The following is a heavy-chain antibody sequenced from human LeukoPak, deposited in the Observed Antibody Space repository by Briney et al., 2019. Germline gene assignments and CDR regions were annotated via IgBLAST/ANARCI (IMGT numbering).Heavy chain of an antibody. CDR1: GGSISSGGYS. V-gene: IGHV4-30-2*01. J-gene: IGHJ3*02. CDR2: IYHSGST. D-gene: IGHD6-13*01. Sequence: SQTLSLTCAVSGGSISSGGYSWSWIRQPPGKGLEWIGYIYHSGSTYYNPSLKSRVTISVDRSKNQFSLKLSSVTAADTAVYYCARRIAAAGTLEDDAFDIWGQGTMVTVSS. CDR3: ARRIAAAGTLEDDAFDI.